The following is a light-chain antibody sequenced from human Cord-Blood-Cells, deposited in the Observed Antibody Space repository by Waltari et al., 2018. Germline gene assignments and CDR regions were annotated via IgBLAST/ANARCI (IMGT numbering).Light chain of an antibody. V-gene: IGKV1-9*01. CDR2: AAS. Sequence: IQLTQSPSSLSASVGDRVTITCRASQGISSYLAWYQQKPGKAPKLLIYAASTLQSGVPSRCSGSGAGTDCTLTLSSLQPEDFATYYCQQLNSYPRTFGQGTKLEIK. CDR3: QQLNSYPRT. J-gene: IGKJ2*01. CDR1: QGISSY.